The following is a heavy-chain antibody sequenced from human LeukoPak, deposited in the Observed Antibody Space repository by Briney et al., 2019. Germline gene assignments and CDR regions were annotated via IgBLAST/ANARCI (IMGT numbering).Heavy chain of an antibody. V-gene: IGHV3-48*03. J-gene: IGHJ4*02. CDR3: ARDRSGFSGYDFFDY. Sequence: GGSLRLSCAASGFTFSSYEMNWVRQAPGKGLEWVSYISSSGSTIYYADSVKGRFTISRDNAKNSLYLQMNSLRAEDTAVYYCARDRSGFSGYDFFDYWGQGTLVTVSS. CDR1: GFTFSSYE. CDR2: ISSSGSTI. D-gene: IGHD5-12*01.